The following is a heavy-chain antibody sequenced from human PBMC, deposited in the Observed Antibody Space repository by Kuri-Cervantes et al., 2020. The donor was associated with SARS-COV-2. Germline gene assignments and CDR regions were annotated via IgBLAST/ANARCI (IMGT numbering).Heavy chain of an antibody. Sequence: GESLKISCAASGFTFSSYAMHWVRQAPGKGLEWVAVISYDGSNKYYAASVKGRFTISRDNSKNTLYLQMNSLRAEDTAVYYCAKTDPHQAVLRYFDWLSSFDYWGQGTLVTVSS. J-gene: IGHJ4*02. D-gene: IGHD3-9*01. V-gene: IGHV3-30-3*02. CDR2: ISYDGSNK. CDR1: GFTFSSYA. CDR3: AKTDPHQAVLRYFDWLSSFDY.